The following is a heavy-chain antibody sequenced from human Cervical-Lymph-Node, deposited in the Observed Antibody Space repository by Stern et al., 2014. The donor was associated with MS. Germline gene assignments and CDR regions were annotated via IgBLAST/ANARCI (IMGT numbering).Heavy chain of an antibody. Sequence: VQLVESGAEVKKPGSSVKVSCKASGGTFSSYAISWVRQAPGQGLEWMGGIIPIFGTANYAQKFQGRVTITADESTSTAYMELSSLRSEDTAVYYCARSDAPAAPPFHYYYGMDVWGQGTTVTVSS. V-gene: IGHV1-69*01. CDR1: GGTFSSYA. J-gene: IGHJ6*02. CDR3: ARSDAPAAPPFHYYYGMDV. CDR2: IIPIFGTA. D-gene: IGHD2-2*01.